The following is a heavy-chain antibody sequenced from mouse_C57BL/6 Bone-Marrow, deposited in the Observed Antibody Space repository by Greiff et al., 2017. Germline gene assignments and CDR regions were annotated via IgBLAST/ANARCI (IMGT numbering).Heavy chain of an antibody. J-gene: IGHJ2*01. Sequence: QVQLQQSGPGLVQPSQSLSLTCTVSGFSLTSYGVHWVRQSPGKGLEWLGVIWSGGSTDYNAAFISRLGISKDNSKSQVFFKMNSLQADDTAIYYCARNLASYSDWDYFDYWGQGTTLTVSS. CDR1: GFSLTSYG. V-gene: IGHV2-2*01. CDR2: IWSGGST. D-gene: IGHD2-12*01. CDR3: ARNLASYSDWDYFDY.